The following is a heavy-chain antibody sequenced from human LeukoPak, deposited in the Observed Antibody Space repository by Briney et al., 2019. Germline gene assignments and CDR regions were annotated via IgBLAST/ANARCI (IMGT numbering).Heavy chain of an antibody. CDR3: ARGHYDSSGYYYGLVPRAFDI. CDR1: GGSISSGGYY. CDR2: IYYSGST. J-gene: IGHJ3*02. V-gene: IGHV4-31*03. Sequence: SQTPSLTCTVSGGSISSGGYYWSWIRQHPGKGLEWIGYIYYSGSTYYNPFLKSRVTISVDTSKNQFSLKLSSVTAADTAVYYCARGHYDSSGYYYGLVPRAFDIWGQWTMVTVSS. D-gene: IGHD3-22*01.